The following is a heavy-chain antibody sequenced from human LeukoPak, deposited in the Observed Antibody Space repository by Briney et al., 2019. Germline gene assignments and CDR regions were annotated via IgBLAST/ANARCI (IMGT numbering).Heavy chain of an antibody. J-gene: IGHJ4*02. CDR2: INSHGTGT. D-gene: IGHD6-19*01. V-gene: IGHV3-74*01. Sequence: GGSLRLSCAASGFTFSDYWMHWVRQAPGKGLVWVSRINSHGTGTLYADSVKGRLTISRDNAKNTLYLQMNSLRAEDTAVYYCARDRSTGSYFYFDYWGQGTLVTVSS. CDR1: GFTFSDYW. CDR3: ARDRSTGSYFYFDY.